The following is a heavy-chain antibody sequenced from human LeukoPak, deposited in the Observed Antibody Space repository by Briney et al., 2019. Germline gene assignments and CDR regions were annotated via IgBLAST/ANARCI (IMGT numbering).Heavy chain of an antibody. CDR2: IWYDGSKK. CDR1: GFTFSSYA. CDR3: ARDRSYDSSGPDY. J-gene: IGHJ4*02. V-gene: IGHV3-33*08. Sequence: PGRSLRLSCAASGFTFSSYAMHWVRQAPGKGLEWVAVIWYDGSKKYYGDSMKGRFTISRDNSKNTLSLQMNSLRAEDTAVYYCARDRSYDSSGPDYWGQGTQVTVSS. D-gene: IGHD3-22*01.